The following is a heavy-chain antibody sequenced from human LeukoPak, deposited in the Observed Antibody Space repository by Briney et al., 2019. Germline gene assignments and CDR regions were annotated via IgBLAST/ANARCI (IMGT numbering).Heavy chain of an antibody. CDR2: IYYSGST. D-gene: IGHD4-17*01. V-gene: IGHV4-59*01. J-gene: IGHJ5*02. CDR3: ASAGDYEGWFDP. Sequence: SETLSLTCTVSGGSISSYYWSWIRQPPGKGLEWIGYIYYSGSTNYNPSLKSRVTISVDTSENQFSLKLSSVTAADTAVYYCASAGDYEGWFDPWGQGTLVTVSS. CDR1: GGSISSYY.